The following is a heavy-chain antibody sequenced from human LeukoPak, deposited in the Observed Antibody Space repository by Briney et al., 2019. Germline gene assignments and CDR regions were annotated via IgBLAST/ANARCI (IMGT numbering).Heavy chain of an antibody. CDR3: AKGPRREGGAFDI. CDR2: ISYDGSNK. J-gene: IGHJ3*02. V-gene: IGHV3-30-3*01. Sequence: PGGSLRLSCAASGFTFSSYAMHWVRQAPGKGLEWVAVISYDGSNKYYADSVKGRFTISRDNSKNTLYLQMNSLRAEDTAVYYCAKGPRREGGAFDIRGQGTMVTVSS. CDR1: GFTFSSYA. D-gene: IGHD1-26*01.